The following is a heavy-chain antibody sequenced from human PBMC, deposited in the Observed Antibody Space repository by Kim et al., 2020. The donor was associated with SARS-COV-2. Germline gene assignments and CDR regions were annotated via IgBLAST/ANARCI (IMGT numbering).Heavy chain of an antibody. D-gene: IGHD5-12*01. CDR3: AKGFTGYDFHF. CDR2: T. V-gene: IGHV3-23*01. Sequence: TYYADSVKGRFTISRDNPKNTLSLQMSGLRADDAAVYYCAKGFTGYDFHFWGQGTLVTVSS. J-gene: IGHJ4*02.